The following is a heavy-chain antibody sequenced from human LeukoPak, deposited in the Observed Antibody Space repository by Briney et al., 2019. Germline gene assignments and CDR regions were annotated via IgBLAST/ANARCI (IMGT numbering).Heavy chain of an antibody. V-gene: IGHV5-51*01. CDR1: GYSFTSYW. Sequence: GESLKISCKGSGYSFTSYWIGWVRQMPGNGLESMGIIYPADSDTTYSPSFQGQVTISADKSISTVYLQWSRLKASDTAVYYCARQSRDGSKTRGYYFDYWGQGTLVTVSS. CDR3: ARQSRDGSKTRGYYFDY. CDR2: IYPADSDT. D-gene: IGHD3-10*01. J-gene: IGHJ4*02.